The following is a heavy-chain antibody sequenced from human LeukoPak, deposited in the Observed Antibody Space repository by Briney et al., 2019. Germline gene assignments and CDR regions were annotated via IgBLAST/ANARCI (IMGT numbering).Heavy chain of an antibody. CDR3: AKAGGYSSSWYAGDWFDP. J-gene: IGHJ5*02. Sequence: GGSLRLSCAASGFTFDDYAMHWVRQAPGKGLEWVSGISWNSGSIGYADSVKGRFTISRDNAKNSLYLQMNSLRAEDTALYYYAKAGGYSSSWYAGDWFDPWGQGTLVTVSS. CDR1: GFTFDDYA. V-gene: IGHV3-9*01. CDR2: ISWNSGSI. D-gene: IGHD6-13*01.